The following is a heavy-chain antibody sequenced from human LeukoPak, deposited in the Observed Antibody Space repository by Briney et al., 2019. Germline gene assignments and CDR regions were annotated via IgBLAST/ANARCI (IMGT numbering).Heavy chain of an antibody. CDR1: GGSFSTYY. Sequence: PSETLSLTCAVYGGSFSTYYWSWIRQPPGMGLEWIGTFYYSGNTYYNSSLKSRLTISVDTSKNQFSLKLSSVTVADTAVYYCARHPGYSYAIDYWGQGTLVTVSS. CDR3: ARHPGYSYAIDY. D-gene: IGHD5-18*01. J-gene: IGHJ4*02. V-gene: IGHV4-39*01. CDR2: FYYSGNT.